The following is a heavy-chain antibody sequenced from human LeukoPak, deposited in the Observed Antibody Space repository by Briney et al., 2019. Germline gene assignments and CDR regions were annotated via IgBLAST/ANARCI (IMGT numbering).Heavy chain of an antibody. J-gene: IGHJ4*02. CDR1: GFSFDDYA. CDR2: ISWNGGST. CDR3: AKDVRGGCSGGTCYY. D-gene: IGHD2-15*01. Sequence: GGSLRLSCVVSGFSFDDYAMHWVRQAPGKGLEWVSGISWNGGSTGYADSVKGRFTISRDNSKNTLYLQMDSLRAEDAAVYYCAKDVRGGCSGGTCYYWGQGTLVTVSS. V-gene: IGHV3-9*01.